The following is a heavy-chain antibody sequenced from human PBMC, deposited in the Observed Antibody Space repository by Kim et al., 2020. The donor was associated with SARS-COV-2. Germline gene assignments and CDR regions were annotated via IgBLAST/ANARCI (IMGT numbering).Heavy chain of an antibody. CDR3: VREPAY. Sequence: GGSLRLSCAASGFSFSDYYMNWIRQAPGKGLEWVGYITSDGTSIKYADSVNGRFTISRDNAKKSLSLQMNSLTPEDTAVYYCVREPAYGGQGTLVTVSS. V-gene: IGHV3-11*01. CDR2: ITSDGTSI. CDR1: GFSFSDYY. J-gene: IGHJ4*02.